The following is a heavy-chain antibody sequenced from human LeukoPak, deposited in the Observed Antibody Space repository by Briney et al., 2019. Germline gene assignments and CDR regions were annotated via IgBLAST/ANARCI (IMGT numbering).Heavy chain of an antibody. CDR3: AKGIRTSCCNDAFDV. Sequence: PGGSLGLSCAGSGFTFSTYAMNWVRQAPGKGLEWVSVIRGDGGNAYYADSVKGRFTISRDNSRNTLYLQMNSLRAEDTAVYYCAKGIRTSCCNDAFDVWGQGTMVTASS. J-gene: IGHJ3*01. D-gene: IGHD2-2*01. CDR1: GFTFSTYA. CDR2: IRGDGGNA. V-gene: IGHV3-23*01.